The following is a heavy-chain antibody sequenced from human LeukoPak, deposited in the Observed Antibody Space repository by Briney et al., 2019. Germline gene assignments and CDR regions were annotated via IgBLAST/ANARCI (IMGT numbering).Heavy chain of an antibody. CDR3: ARCQWELLAANDAFDI. J-gene: IGHJ3*02. V-gene: IGHV1-69*05. CDR2: IIPIFGTA. Sequence: ASVKVSCKASGGTFSSYAISWVRQAPGQGLEWMGRIIPIFGTANYAQKFQGRVTITTDESTSTAYMELRSLRSDDTAVYYCARCQWELLAANDAFDIWGQGTMVTVSS. CDR1: GGTFSSYA. D-gene: IGHD1-26*01.